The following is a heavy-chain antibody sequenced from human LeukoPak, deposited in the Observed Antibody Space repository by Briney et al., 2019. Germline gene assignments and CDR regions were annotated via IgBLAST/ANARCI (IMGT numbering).Heavy chain of an antibody. Sequence: PSETLSLTCTVSGGSISSYYWSWIRQPPGKGLEWIGYISYSGSTNYNPSLKSRVTISVDTSKNQISLKLSSVTVADTAVYYCARHKGDGYHYYGMDVWGQGTTVTVSS. CDR1: GGSISSYY. J-gene: IGHJ6*02. D-gene: IGHD2-21*01. CDR2: ISYSGST. V-gene: IGHV4-59*08. CDR3: ARHKGDGYHYYGMDV.